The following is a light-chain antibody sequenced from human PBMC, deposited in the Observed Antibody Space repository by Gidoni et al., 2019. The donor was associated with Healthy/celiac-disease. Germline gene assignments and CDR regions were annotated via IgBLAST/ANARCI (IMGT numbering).Light chain of an antibody. J-gene: IGKJ1*01. CDR1: QSISSL. Sequence: DIQRTQSLSTLAAAVGDRVTITRRASQSISSLLAWYKQKQGKAPKLLIYDASSLESGFPSRFSGSGSGTEFTLTISSLQPDDFATYYCQQYNSYSTFGQGTKVEIK. CDR2: DAS. CDR3: QQYNSYST. V-gene: IGKV1-5*01.